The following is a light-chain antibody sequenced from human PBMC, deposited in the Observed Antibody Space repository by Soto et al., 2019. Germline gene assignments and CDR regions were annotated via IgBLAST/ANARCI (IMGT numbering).Light chain of an antibody. Sequence: DIVLTQSPGILSLSPGDRATLSCRSSESVTSTYLAWYQQKRGHAPRLLIYEASSRASGIPDRFSCSGSGKDFTLTITKVEPEDVAVYYCQQYFNSPYMYTFGQGTVLEI. CDR2: EAS. J-gene: IGKJ2*01. V-gene: IGKV3-20*01. CDR1: ESVTSTY. CDR3: QQYFNSPYMYT.